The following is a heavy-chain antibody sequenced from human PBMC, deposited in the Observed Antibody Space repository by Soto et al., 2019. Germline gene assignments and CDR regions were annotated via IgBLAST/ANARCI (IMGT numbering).Heavy chain of an antibody. V-gene: IGHV3-23*01. J-gene: IGHJ4*02. Sequence: EVQLLESGGGLVQPGGSLRLSCTASGFTFTSHALTWVGRPQGKGREWVSGLSDSGISIYYADSVKDRLTISRDNSKNTLYLQIHTLRAEDTAVYYCAKVSSSWYAGFFDLWGQGTLVTVSS. CDR3: AKVSSSWYAGFFDL. D-gene: IGHD6-13*01. CDR2: LSDSGISI. CDR1: GFTFTSHA.